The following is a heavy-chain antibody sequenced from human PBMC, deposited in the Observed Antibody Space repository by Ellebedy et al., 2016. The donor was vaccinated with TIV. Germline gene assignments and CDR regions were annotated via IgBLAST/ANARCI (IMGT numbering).Heavy chain of an antibody. J-gene: IGHJ3*02. D-gene: IGHD2-2*01. CDR3: ARDRGRDQLLEEGAFDI. Sequence: GSLRLXXTVSGGAISSYYWSWIRQPPGKGLEWIGYIYYSGSTNYNPSLKSRVTISVDTSKNQFSLKLSSVTAADTAVYYCARDRGRDQLLEEGAFDIWGQGTMVTVSS. CDR2: IYYSGST. V-gene: IGHV4-59*01. CDR1: GGAISSYY.